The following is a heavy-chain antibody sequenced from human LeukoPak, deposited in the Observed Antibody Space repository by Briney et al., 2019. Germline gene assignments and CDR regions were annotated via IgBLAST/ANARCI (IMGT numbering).Heavy chain of an antibody. D-gene: IGHD6-13*01. CDR3: ARGRPTTSIAAAGVNWFDP. V-gene: IGHV1-18*01. CDR1: SYTFSRYG. Sequence: ASVKVSCKASSYTFSRYGISWVRQAPGQGLEWMGWISGYNGNTNYAQKFLGRVSMTADKSTSTAYMELSSLRSEDTAVYYCARGRPTTSIAAAGVNWFDPWGQGTLVTVSS. J-gene: IGHJ5*02. CDR2: ISGYNGNT.